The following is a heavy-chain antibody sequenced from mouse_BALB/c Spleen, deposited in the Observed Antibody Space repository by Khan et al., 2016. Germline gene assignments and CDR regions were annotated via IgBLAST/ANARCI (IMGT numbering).Heavy chain of an antibody. CDR1: GDSITSGH. D-gene: IGHD1-2*01. CDR2: ISHSGDS. CDR3: ATWDYYGSAFAY. V-gene: IGHV3-8*02. J-gene: IGHJ3*01. Sequence: EVQLQESGPSLAKPSQTLSLTCSVTGDSITSGHWNWIRKFPGNKFDFMGYISHSGDSYYNPYLKSRISITRDTSKNQYYLQLNSVTTEDTATYYCATWDYYGSAFAYWGQGTVVTVSA.